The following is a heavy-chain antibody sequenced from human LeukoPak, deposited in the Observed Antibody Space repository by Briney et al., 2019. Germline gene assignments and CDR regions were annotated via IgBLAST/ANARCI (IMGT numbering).Heavy chain of an antibody. J-gene: IGHJ3*02. CDR2: INPNSGGT. D-gene: IGHD6-25*01. CDR3: ARDSTGGEWPDAFHI. V-gene: IGHV1-2*02. CDR1: GYTFTGYY. Sequence: APVRVSCKASGYTFTGYYMHWVRQAPGQGLEWMGWINPNSGGTNYAQKFQGRVTMTRDTSISTAYMELSRLRSDDTAVYYCARDSTGGEWPDAFHILRQGTKVTVSS.